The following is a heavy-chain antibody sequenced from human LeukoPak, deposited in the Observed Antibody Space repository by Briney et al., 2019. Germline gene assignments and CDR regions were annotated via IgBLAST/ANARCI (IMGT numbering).Heavy chain of an antibody. D-gene: IGHD6-19*01. Sequence: SETLSLTCTVSGGSISSSSYYWGWIRQPPGKGLEWIGSIYYSGSTYYNPSLKSRVTISVDTSKNQFSLKLSSVTAADTAVYYCAREGSGWYWEGDYWGQGTLVTVSS. V-gene: IGHV4-39*07. J-gene: IGHJ4*02. CDR2: IYYSGST. CDR1: GGSISSSSYY. CDR3: AREGSGWYWEGDY.